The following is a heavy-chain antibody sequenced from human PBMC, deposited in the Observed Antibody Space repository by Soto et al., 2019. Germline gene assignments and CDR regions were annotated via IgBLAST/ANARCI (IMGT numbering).Heavy chain of an antibody. CDR3: ARVVGSIADIAYYCYGMVV. CDR1: GFTFSSYG. V-gene: IGHV3-33*01. CDR2: IWDDGSNK. D-gene: IGHD6-6*01. Sequence: QVQLVESGGGVVQPGRSLRLSCAASGFTFSSYGMHWVRQAPGKGLEWVAVIWDDGSNKYYADSVKGRFTISRDNSKNTLYLQMNSLRAEDTAVYYCARVVGSIADIAYYCYGMVVWGQGTTVTVSS. J-gene: IGHJ6*02.